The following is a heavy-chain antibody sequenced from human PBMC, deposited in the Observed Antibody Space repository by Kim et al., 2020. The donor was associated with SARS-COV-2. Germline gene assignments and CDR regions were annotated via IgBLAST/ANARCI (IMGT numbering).Heavy chain of an antibody. J-gene: IGHJ4*02. CDR3: AKENSSIFDY. Sequence: GGSLRLSCAASGFTFHDYYMRWVRQAPGKGLEWVAYISRSGGTIYYADSVRGRFTISRDNTKNSLYLQMNSLRAEDTAVYYCAKENSSIFDYWGQGTLVT. CDR2: ISRSGGTI. D-gene: IGHD3-3*02. CDR1: GFTFHDYY. V-gene: IGHV3-11*04.